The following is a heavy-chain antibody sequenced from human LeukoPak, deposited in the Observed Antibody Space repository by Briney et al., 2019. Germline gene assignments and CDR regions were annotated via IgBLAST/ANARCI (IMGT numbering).Heavy chain of an antibody. Sequence: SQTLSLTCAVSGGSISSGGYSWSWIRQPPGKGLEWIGYIYHSGSTYYNPPLKSRVTISVDRSKNQFSLKLSSVTAADTAVYYCARAQADYYDSTETYYFDYWGQGTLVTVSS. V-gene: IGHV4-30-2*01. J-gene: IGHJ4*02. CDR1: GGSISSGGYS. CDR3: ARAQADYYDSTETYYFDY. CDR2: IYHSGST. D-gene: IGHD3-22*01.